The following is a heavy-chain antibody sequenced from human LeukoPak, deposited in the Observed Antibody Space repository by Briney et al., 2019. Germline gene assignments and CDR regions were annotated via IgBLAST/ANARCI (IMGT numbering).Heavy chain of an antibody. CDR3: AREGGSAWSFDY. CDR2: IKQDASEK. Sequence: PGGSLRLSCAASGFTLSTNWMSWVRQAPGKGLEWVANIKQDASEKHYVDSVRGRFTISRDNAKNSLYLQMNSLRAEDTAVYYCAREGGSAWSFDYWGQGTLVTVSS. J-gene: IGHJ4*02. CDR1: GFTLSTNW. V-gene: IGHV3-7*01. D-gene: IGHD6-19*01.